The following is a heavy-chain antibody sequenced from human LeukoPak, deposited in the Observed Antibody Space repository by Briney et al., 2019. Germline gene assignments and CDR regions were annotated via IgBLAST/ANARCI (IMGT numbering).Heavy chain of an antibody. D-gene: IGHD6-6*01. V-gene: IGHV3-33*06. CDR2: MWYDGSKD. CDR1: GFSFSTYG. J-gene: IGHJ4*02. Sequence: PGGSLRLSCAASGFSFSTYGIHWVRQAPGKGLEWVAVMWYDGSKDYYADSMKGRFTISRDTSKNTLYLQMNNLRAEDTAVYYCAKDRETYEYTFDYWGQGTLVTVSS. CDR3: AKDRETYEYTFDY.